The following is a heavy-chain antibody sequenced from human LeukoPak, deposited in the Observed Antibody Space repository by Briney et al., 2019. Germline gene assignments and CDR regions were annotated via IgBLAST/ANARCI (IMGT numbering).Heavy chain of an antibody. Sequence: SETLSLTCTVSGGSISSYYWSWIRQPPGKGLEWIGYTHYSGNTKSNPSLNSRVIFSVDTSKNQFSLKLSSVAAANTGLDYCGEPMTTANALDIWGHGTMVTVSS. J-gene: IGHJ3*02. D-gene: IGHD4-17*01. CDR2: THYSGNT. CDR3: GEPMTTANALDI. CDR1: GGSISSYY. V-gene: IGHV4-59*08.